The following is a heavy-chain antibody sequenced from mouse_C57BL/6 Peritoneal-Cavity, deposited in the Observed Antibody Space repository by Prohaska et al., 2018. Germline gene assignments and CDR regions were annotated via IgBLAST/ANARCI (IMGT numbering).Heavy chain of an antibody. CDR2: INPDSRTI. J-gene: IGHJ1*03. D-gene: IGHD2-1*01. Sequence: EVKLLQSGGGLVQPGGSLKLSCAASGIDFSRYWMSWVRRAPGKGLEWIGEINPDSRTINYSPSLKDKFIISRDNAKNTLYLQMSKVRSEDTALYYCARQRYYGNYWYFDVWGTGTTVTVSS. V-gene: IGHV4-1*01. CDR1: GIDFSRYW. CDR3: ARQRYYGNYWYFDV.